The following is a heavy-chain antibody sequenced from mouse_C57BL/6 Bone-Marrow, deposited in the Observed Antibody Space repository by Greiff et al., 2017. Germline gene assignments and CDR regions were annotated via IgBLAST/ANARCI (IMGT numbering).Heavy chain of an antibody. CDR3: TRWGYGLGFAY. Sequence: QVQLQQSGAELVRPGASVTLSCKASGYTFTDYEMHWVKQTPVHGLEWIGAIDPETGGTAYNQKFKGKAILTADKSSSTAYMELRSLTSEDSAVYYCTRWGYGLGFAYWGQGTLVTVSA. CDR2: IDPETGGT. V-gene: IGHV1-15*01. CDR1: GYTFTDYE. D-gene: IGHD1-1*01. J-gene: IGHJ3*01.